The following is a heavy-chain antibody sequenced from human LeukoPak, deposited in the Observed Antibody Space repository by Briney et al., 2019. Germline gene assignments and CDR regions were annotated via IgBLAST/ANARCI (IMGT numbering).Heavy chain of an antibody. Sequence: SETLSLTCAVYGGSFSGYYWSWIRQPPGNGLEWIGEINHSGSTNYNPSLKSRVTISVDTSKNQFSLKLSSVTAADTAVYYCARMVRGVKGYYYYYYMDVWGKGTTVTVSS. J-gene: IGHJ6*03. D-gene: IGHD3-10*01. V-gene: IGHV4-34*01. CDR1: GGSFSGYY. CDR2: INHSGST. CDR3: ARMVRGVKGYYYYYYMDV.